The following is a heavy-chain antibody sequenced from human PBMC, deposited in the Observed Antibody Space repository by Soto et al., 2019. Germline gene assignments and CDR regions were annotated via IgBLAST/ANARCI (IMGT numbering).Heavy chain of an antibody. V-gene: IGHV2-5*02. Sequence: QITLKESGPTLVKPTQTLTLTCTFSGFSVSTSGVGVAWIRQPPGKALEWLALIYWDGDERYSPFLQSRVTITKDTSKTQVVLTMTNMDPVDTGTYYCAHKGGRGAGMDVWGQGTTVTVSS. CDR2: IYWDGDE. CDR3: AHKGGRGAGMDV. J-gene: IGHJ6*02. D-gene: IGHD2-15*01. CDR1: GFSVSTSGVG.